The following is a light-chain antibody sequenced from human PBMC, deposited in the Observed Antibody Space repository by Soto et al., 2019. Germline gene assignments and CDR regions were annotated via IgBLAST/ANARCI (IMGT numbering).Light chain of an antibody. V-gene: IGLV2-14*03. Sequence: QSVLTQPASVSGSLGQSITISCTGTSSDVGNYNYVSWYQQHPGKAPKLMIYDVNNRPSGVSNRFSGSKSGNTASLTISGLQAEDEADYYCSSYTTNSVIFGGGTKLTV. J-gene: IGLJ2*01. CDR1: SSDVGNYNY. CDR2: DVN. CDR3: SSYTTNSVI.